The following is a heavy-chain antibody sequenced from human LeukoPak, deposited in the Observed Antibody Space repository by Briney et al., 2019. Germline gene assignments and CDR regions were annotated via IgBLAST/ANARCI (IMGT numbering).Heavy chain of an antibody. CDR3: AKSRGWLYGSAPMDV. J-gene: IGHJ6*04. Sequence: GRSLRLSCPASRFTFSSYGMHWVRQAPGKGLEWVAVKSYDGSNKYYADSVKGRLTISRDNSKNTLYLQMNSLRAEDTAVYYCAKSRGWLYGSAPMDVWGKGTTVTVSS. CDR2: KSYDGSNK. D-gene: IGHD3-10*01. CDR1: RFTFSSYG. V-gene: IGHV3-30*18.